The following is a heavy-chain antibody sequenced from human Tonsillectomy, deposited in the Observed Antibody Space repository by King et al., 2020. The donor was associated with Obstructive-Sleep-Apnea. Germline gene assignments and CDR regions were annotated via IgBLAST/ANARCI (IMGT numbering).Heavy chain of an antibody. Sequence: VQLQQWGAGLLKPSETLSLTCAVYGGSFSGYYWSWIRQPLGKGLEWIGEINHSGSTNYHPSLKSRVSISVDTSKNQFSLNLSSVTAADTAVYYCARIVRPDAWGQGTTVTVSS. CDR2: INHSGST. J-gene: IGHJ6*02. D-gene: IGHD2-21*01. CDR3: ARIVRPDA. CDR1: GGSFSGYY. V-gene: IGHV4-34*01.